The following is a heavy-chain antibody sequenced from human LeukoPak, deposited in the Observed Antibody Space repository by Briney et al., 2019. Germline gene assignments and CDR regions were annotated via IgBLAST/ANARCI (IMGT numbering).Heavy chain of an antibody. CDR1: GGSISSSSYY. CDR2: IYYSGST. V-gene: IGHV4-39*07. Sequence: PSETLSLTCTVSGGSISSSSYYWGWIRQPPGKGLEWIGSIYYSGSTYYNPSLKSRVTISVDTSKNQFSLKLSSVTAADTAVYYCARVAYYYGSERFDYWGQGTLVTVSS. D-gene: IGHD3-10*01. CDR3: ARVAYYYGSERFDY. J-gene: IGHJ4*02.